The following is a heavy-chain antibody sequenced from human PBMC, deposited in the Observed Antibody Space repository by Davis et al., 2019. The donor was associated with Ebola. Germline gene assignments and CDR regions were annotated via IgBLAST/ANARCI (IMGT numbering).Heavy chain of an antibody. V-gene: IGHV3-30*04. CDR2: ISYDGSNK. D-gene: IGHD2-2*01. J-gene: IGHJ6*02. CDR3: ARPSWGPRLYYGMDA. Sequence: PGGSLRLSCAASGFTFSSCAMHWVRQAPGKGLEWVAVISYDGSNKYYADSVKGRFTISRDNSKNTLYLQMNSLRPEDTAVYYCARPSWGPRLYYGMDAWGQGTTVTVSS. CDR1: GFTFSSCA.